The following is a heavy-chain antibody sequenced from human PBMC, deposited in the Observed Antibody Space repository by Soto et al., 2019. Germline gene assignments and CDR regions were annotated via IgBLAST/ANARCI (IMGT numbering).Heavy chain of an antibody. Sequence: GASVKVSCKASGYTFTSYGISWVRQAPGQGLEWMGWISAYNGNTNYAQKLQGRVTMTTDTSTSTAYMELRSLRSDDTAVYYCAVYLYCSSTSCYPTSGAFDIWGQGTMVT. V-gene: IGHV1-18*01. CDR2: ISAYNGNT. J-gene: IGHJ3*02. CDR3: AVYLYCSSTSCYPTSGAFDI. D-gene: IGHD2-2*01. CDR1: GYTFTSYG.